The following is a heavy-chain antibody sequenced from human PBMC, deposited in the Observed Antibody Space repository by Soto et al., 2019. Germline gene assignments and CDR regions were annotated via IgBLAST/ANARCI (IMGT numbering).Heavy chain of an antibody. J-gene: IGHJ3*02. V-gene: IGHV1-69*01. CDR3: ARDLGLPDSDAFDI. D-gene: IGHD2-21*02. CDR2: IIPIFGTA. Sequence: QGQLVQSGAEVKKPGSSVKVSCKASGGTFSSYAISWVRQDPGQGLEWMGGIIPIFGTANYAQKIQGRVTITADESTSTAYMELSSLRSEDTAVYYCARDLGLPDSDAFDIWGQGTMVTVSS. CDR1: GGTFSSYA.